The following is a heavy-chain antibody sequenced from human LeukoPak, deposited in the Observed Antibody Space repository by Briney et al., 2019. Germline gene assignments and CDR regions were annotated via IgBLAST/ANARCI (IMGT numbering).Heavy chain of an antibody. J-gene: IGHJ4*02. V-gene: IGHV3-21*01. CDR3: ARDPVVPAACLDY. CDR2: ISSSRSYI. CDR1: GFAFSSYS. Sequence: PGGSLRLSCAASGFAFSSYSMNWVRQAPGKGLEWVSSISSSRSYIYYADSVKGRFTISRDNAKNSLYLQMNSLRAEDTAVYYCARDPVVPAACLDYWGQGTLVSVSS. D-gene: IGHD2-2*01.